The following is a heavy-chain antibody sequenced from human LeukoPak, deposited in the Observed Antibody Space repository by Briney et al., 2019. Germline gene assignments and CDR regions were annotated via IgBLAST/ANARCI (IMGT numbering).Heavy chain of an antibody. CDR1: GYTFSNYG. CDR2: ISAYYGDT. Sequence: ASVKVSCKTSGYTFSNYGVNWVRQAPGQGLEWMGWISAYYGDTNYAQKFQGRATMTTDTSTSTAYMELRTLRSDDTAVYFCVRYGGRFLEWFFTYWGQGTLVTVSS. D-gene: IGHD3-3*01. V-gene: IGHV1-18*01. CDR3: VRYGGRFLEWFFTY. J-gene: IGHJ4*02.